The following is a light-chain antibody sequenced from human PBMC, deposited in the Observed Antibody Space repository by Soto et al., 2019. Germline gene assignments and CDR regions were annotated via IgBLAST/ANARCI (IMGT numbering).Light chain of an antibody. V-gene: IGLV1-51*01. CDR1: SSNIGYNY. CDR2: DNN. J-gene: IGLJ2*01. Sequence: QSVLTQPPSVSAAPGQKVTISCSGGSSNIGYNYVSWYQQLPGTAPKLLIYDNNKRPSGIPDRFSGSKSGTSATLGITGLQTRDEADYYCGTWDSSLGAVLFGGGTKLTVL. CDR3: GTWDSSLGAVL.